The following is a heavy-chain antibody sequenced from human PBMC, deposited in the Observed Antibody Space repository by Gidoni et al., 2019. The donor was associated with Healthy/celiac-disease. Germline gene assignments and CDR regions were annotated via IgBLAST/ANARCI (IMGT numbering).Heavy chain of an antibody. J-gene: IGHJ4*02. CDR3: ARDWGSSWTIDY. Sequence: VQLVESGGGVVQPGRSLRLSCAASGFTFSSYGMHWVRQAPGKGLEWVAIIWYDGSNKYYADSVQGRFTISRDNSKNTLYLQMNSLRAEDTAVYYCARDWGSSWTIDYWCQGTLVTVSS. CDR1: GFTFSSYG. V-gene: IGHV3-33*01. D-gene: IGHD6-13*01. CDR2: IWYDGSNK.